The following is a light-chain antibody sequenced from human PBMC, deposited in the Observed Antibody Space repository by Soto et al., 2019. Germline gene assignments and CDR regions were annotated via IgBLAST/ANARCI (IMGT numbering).Light chain of an antibody. V-gene: IGLV1-40*01. CDR3: QSYDSSLSGVV. CDR1: SSNIGAGYD. CDR2: GNS. Sequence: QSVLTQPPSVSRAPGQRVTISCTGSSSNIGAGYDVHWYQQLPGTAPKLLIYGNSNRPSGVPDRFSGSKSGTSASLAITGLQAEDEADSYCQSYDSSLSGVVFGGGTKLTVL. J-gene: IGLJ2*01.